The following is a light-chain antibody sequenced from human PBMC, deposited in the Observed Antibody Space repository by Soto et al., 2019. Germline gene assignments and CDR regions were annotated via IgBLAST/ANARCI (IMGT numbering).Light chain of an antibody. CDR2: EVT. Sequence: QSALTQPASVTGSPGQSITISCTGTTSDVDYNRVSWYQQYPGTAPKLMINEVTNRPSGVSDRFSGSRSGNTASLTISGLQPEDEADYYCQSYDSSLSGSVFGGGTKVTVL. CDR1: TSDVDYNR. CDR3: QSYDSSLSGSV. V-gene: IGLV2-14*01. J-gene: IGLJ2*01.